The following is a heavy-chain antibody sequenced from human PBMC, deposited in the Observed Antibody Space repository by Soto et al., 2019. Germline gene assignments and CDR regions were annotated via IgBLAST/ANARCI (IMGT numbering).Heavy chain of an antibody. V-gene: IGHV3-23*01. Sequence: GGSMRLSCASSGFTFINFGMIWVRHAPGKGLEWVSTISGNGFNTYYADSVEGRFTVSRDNSKNTLYLQMNSLRAEDTAVYYCAKQMPASISRPFDYWGQGTLVTVSS. CDR2: ISGNGFNT. D-gene: IGHD2-2*01. J-gene: IGHJ4*02. CDR3: AKQMPASISRPFDY. CDR1: GFTFINFG.